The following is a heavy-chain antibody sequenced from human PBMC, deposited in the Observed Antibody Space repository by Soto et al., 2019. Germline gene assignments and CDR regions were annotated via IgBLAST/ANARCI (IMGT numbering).Heavy chain of an antibody. J-gene: IGHJ4*02. CDR3: ARDGDVNTGFGKDY. CDR1: GFTFSSYG. CDR2: IWHDGGDK. D-gene: IGHD3-16*01. V-gene: IGHV3-33*01. Sequence: QVQLVESGGGVVQPGRSLRLSCAASGFTFSSYGMHWVRQAPGKGLEWVAFIWHDGGDKFYAESVKGRFTISRDNSKNTLYLQMTCLSVEDTAMYYCARDGDVNTGFGKDYWGQGTLVTVSS.